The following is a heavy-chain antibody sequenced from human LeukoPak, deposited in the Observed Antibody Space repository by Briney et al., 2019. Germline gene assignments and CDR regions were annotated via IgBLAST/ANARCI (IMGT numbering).Heavy chain of an antibody. J-gene: IGHJ4*02. Sequence: GESLKISCKGSGYRFTSYWIGWVRPMPGEGLGWVGIIYPGDSDTRYSPSFQGQVTFSADKSISTAYLQWSSLQASDTAMYYCARHAEDTAMAPDYWGQGTLVTVSS. D-gene: IGHD5-18*01. V-gene: IGHV5-51*01. CDR3: ARHAEDTAMAPDY. CDR1: GYRFTSYW. CDR2: IYPGDSDT.